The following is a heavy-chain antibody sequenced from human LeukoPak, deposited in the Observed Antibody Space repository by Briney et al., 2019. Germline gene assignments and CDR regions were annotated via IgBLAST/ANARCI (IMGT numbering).Heavy chain of an antibody. CDR3: VKGEQQLAHNYFDY. D-gene: IGHD6-13*01. CDR1: GFTFSSYA. Sequence: QPGGSLRLSCSASGFTFSSYAMHWVRQAPGKGLEYVSAISSNGGSTYYADSVKGRFTISRDNSKNTLYLQMSSLRAEDTAVYCCVKGEQQLAHNYFDYWGQGTLVTASS. V-gene: IGHV3-64D*06. CDR2: ISSNGGST. J-gene: IGHJ4*02.